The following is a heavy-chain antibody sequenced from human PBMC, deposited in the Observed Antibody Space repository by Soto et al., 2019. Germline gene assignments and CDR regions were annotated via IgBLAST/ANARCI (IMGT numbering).Heavy chain of an antibody. Sequence: PAGSLRLSCSASGFTFSRFWMAWVRQAPGKGLEWVANIKPDGSEKYYVDSVKGRFTISRDNAKNTLYLQMNSLRVEDTAVYYCARGGSLNWYFDLWGRGTLVTVSS. J-gene: IGHJ2*01. D-gene: IGHD1-26*01. V-gene: IGHV3-7*04. CDR1: GFTFSRFW. CDR3: ARGGSLNWYFDL. CDR2: IKPDGSEK.